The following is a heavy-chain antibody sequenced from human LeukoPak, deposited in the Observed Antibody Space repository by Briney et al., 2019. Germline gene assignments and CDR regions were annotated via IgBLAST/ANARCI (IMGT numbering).Heavy chain of an antibody. Sequence: ASVKVSCKASGYTFTSYGISWVRQAPGQGLEWLGWISAYNGNTNYAQKFQGRVTMTTDTSTTTAYMELRSLRSDDTAVYYCARAQGPVVVVPGANWYFDLWGRGTLVTVSS. CDR1: GYTFTSYG. CDR3: ARAQGPVVVVPGANWYFDL. CDR2: ISAYNGNT. V-gene: IGHV1-18*01. J-gene: IGHJ2*01. D-gene: IGHD2-2*01.